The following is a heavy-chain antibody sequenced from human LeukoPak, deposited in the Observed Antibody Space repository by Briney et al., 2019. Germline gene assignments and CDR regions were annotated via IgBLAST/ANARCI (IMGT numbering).Heavy chain of an antibody. CDR1: GGSTNSYF. CDR2: VFYSGST. CDR3: ARGESSGYSYSFDY. Sequence: SETLSLTCTVSGGSTNSYFWSWIRQPPGKGLEWIGYVFYSGSTNYNPSLKSRVTISVDTSKNQSSLKLISVTAADTAVYYCARGESSGYSYSFDYWGQGTLVTVSS. V-gene: IGHV4-59*01. D-gene: IGHD5-12*01. J-gene: IGHJ4*02.